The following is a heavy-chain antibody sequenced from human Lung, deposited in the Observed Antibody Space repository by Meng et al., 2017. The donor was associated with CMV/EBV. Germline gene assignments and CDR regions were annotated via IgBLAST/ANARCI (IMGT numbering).Heavy chain of an antibody. D-gene: IGHD2-2*01. J-gene: IGHJ3*02. Sequence: GESLKISCAASGFTFSSYSMSWVRQAPGKGLEWVSSISSSSSYIYYADSVKGRFTISRDNAKNSLYLQMNSLRADDTAVYYCARGWSSTSCYSDAFDIWGQGTMVTVSS. CDR2: ISSSSSYI. CDR1: GFTFSSYS. V-gene: IGHV3-21*01. CDR3: ARGWSSTSCYSDAFDI.